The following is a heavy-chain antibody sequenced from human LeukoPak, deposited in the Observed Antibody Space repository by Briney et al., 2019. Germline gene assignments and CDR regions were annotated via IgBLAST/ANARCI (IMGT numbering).Heavy chain of an antibody. CDR2: IYYSGST. V-gene: IGHV4-61*01. CDR1: GGSISISSFY. J-gene: IGHJ4*02. Sequence: KPSETLSLTCTVSGGSISISSFYWSWIRQPPGKGLEWIGYIYYSGSTNYNPSLKSRVTISVDTSKNQFSLKLSSVTAADTAVYYCASFEYSSSYYFDYWGQGTLVTVSS. CDR3: ASFEYSSSYYFDY. D-gene: IGHD6-6*01.